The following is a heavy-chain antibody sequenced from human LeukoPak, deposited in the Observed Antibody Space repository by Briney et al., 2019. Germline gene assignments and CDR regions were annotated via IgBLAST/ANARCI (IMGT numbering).Heavy chain of an antibody. J-gene: IGHJ4*02. D-gene: IGHD1-1*01. Sequence: GASVKVSCKASGGTFSSYAISWVRQAPGQGLEWMGGIIPIFGTANYAQKFQGRVTITADESTSTAYMELSSLRSEDTAVYYCARDTRGTARGYDYWGQGTLVTASS. CDR2: IIPIFGTA. CDR3: ARDTRGTARGYDY. V-gene: IGHV1-69*13. CDR1: GGTFSSYA.